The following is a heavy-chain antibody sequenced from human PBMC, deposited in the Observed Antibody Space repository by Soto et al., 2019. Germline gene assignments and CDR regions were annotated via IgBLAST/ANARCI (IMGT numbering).Heavy chain of an antibody. D-gene: IGHD3-16*01. Sequence: PGESLKISCKGSGYSFSTYWIAWVRQMPGKGLEWMGIIYPDDSDTKYSPSFRGQVTISADKSISTAYLQWNSLKASDTAIYYCATRLRAHYYYGMDVWGQGTTVTVSS. CDR1: GYSFSTYW. CDR2: IYPDDSDT. V-gene: IGHV5-51*01. CDR3: ATRLRAHYYYGMDV. J-gene: IGHJ6*02.